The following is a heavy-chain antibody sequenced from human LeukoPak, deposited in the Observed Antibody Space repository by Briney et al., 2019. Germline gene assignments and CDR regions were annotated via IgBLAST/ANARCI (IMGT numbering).Heavy chain of an antibody. V-gene: IGHV4-34*01. CDR3: ARAHSSGYLGY. CDR2: INHSGST. Sequence: SETLSLTCAVYGGSFSGYYWSWIRQPPGKGLEWTGEINHSGSTNYNPSLKSRVTILVDTSKNQFSLKLSSVTAADTAVYYCARAHSSGYLGYWGQGTLVTVSS. CDR1: GGSFSGYY. D-gene: IGHD6-19*01. J-gene: IGHJ4*02.